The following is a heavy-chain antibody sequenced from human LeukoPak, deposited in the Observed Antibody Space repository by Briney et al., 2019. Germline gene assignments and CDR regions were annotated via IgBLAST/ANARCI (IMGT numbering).Heavy chain of an antibody. V-gene: IGHV4-39*07. CDR3: ARKSGTPHYFDY. CDR2: IYYSGST. J-gene: IGHJ4*02. Sequence: SETLSLTCTVSGGSISSSSYYWGWIRQPPGKGLEWIGSIYYSGSTYYNPSLKSRVTISVDTSKNQFSLKLSSVTAADTAVYYCARKSGTPHYFDYWGQGTLVTVSS. CDR1: GGSISSSSYY. D-gene: IGHD6-25*01.